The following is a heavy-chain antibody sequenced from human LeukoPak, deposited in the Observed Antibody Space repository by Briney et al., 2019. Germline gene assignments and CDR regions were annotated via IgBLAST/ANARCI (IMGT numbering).Heavy chain of an antibody. V-gene: IGHV4-4*02. CDR3: SRENGAFSPFGY. CDR1: GGSITTTHW. D-gene: IGHD2-8*01. Sequence: SETLSLTCGVSGGSITTTHWVSWVRQPPGQGLEWIGEIHLSGRTNCNPSLNSRVTLALDTSKNHLSLSLTSVTAADTAVYYCSRENGAFSPFGYWGQGTLVTVPS. CDR2: IHLSGRT. J-gene: IGHJ4*02.